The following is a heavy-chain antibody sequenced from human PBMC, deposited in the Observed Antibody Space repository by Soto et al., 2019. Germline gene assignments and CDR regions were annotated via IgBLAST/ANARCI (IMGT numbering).Heavy chain of an antibody. CDR1: GFPFSSYG. CDR2: MSYDGSNA. D-gene: IGHD3-10*01. V-gene: IGHV3-30*18. CDR3: AKAPYYGSVSYYDYYYGLHV. Sequence: QVQLVESGGGVVQPGGSLRLSCAASGFPFSSYGMHWVRQAPGKGLEWVSTMSYDGSNAYYSDSLKGRLTISRDNAKKTLFLQLNSVRTEDTAVYYCAKAPYYGSVSYYDYYYGLHVWGQGTTVTVSS. J-gene: IGHJ6*02.